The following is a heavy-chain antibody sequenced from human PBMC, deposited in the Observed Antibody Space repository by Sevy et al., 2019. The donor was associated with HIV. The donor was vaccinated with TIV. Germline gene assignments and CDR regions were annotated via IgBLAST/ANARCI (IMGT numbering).Heavy chain of an antibody. J-gene: IGHJ4*02. V-gene: IGHV4-59*01. Sequence: SETLSLNCTVSGGSIISYYWSWIRQPPGKGLEWIGYIYYSGTTNYDRSLKRRVSISVDTSTNQLSLKVNSVTAADTAVYYCASYGSGRRSLDYWGQGTLVTVSS. D-gene: IGHD3-10*01. CDR2: IYYSGTT. CDR1: GGSIISYY. CDR3: ASYGSGRRSLDY.